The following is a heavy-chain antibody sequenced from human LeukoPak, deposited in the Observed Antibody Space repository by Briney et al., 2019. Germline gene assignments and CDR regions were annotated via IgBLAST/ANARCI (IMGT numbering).Heavy chain of an antibody. CDR1: GYSFTSYY. Sequence: VASVKVSFKASGYSFTSYYMHLVRQAPVQGREWMGIINPSGGSTSYAQKSQGRVTMTRDTTTSTVYMELSSLRSEDTAGYYCARFNVEIATRSDDYWGQGTLVTVSS. D-gene: IGHD5-24*01. J-gene: IGHJ4*02. V-gene: IGHV1-46*01. CDR3: ARFNVEIATRSDDY. CDR2: INPSGGST.